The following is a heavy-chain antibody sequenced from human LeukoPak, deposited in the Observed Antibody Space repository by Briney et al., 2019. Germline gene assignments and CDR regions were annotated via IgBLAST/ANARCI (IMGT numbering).Heavy chain of an antibody. J-gene: IGHJ5*02. Sequence: PSETLSLTCAVSGGSISSSSYYWGWIRQPPGKGLEWIGSIYYSGSTYYNPSLKSRVTISVDTSKNQFSLKLSSVTAADTAVYYCARHIRQRWFDPWGQGTLVTVSS. CDR2: IYYSGST. V-gene: IGHV4-39*01. CDR3: ARHIRQRWFDP. CDR1: GGSISSSSYY.